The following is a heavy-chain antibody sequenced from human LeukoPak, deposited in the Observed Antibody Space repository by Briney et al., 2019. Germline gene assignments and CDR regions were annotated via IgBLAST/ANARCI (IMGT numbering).Heavy chain of an antibody. V-gene: IGHV3-23*01. J-gene: IGHJ4*02. CDR2: ISGSGGST. D-gene: IGHD3-16*01. CDR3: ARELNGYGYYFFDY. CDR1: GFTFSSYA. Sequence: GGSLRLSCAASGFTFSSYAMSWVRQAPGKGLEWVSAISGSGGSTYYADSVKGRFTISRDNAKNSLYLQMNGLGAEDTAVYYCARELNGYGYYFFDYWGPGTPVTVSS.